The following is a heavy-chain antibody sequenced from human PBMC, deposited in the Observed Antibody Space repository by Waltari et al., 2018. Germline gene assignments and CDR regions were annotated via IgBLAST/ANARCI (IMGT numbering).Heavy chain of an antibody. CDR1: GGSISSSSSY. V-gene: IGHV4-39*01. CDR2: IYYSGSH. D-gene: IGHD2-2*01. J-gene: IGHJ4*02. Sequence: QLQLQESGPGLVKPSETLSLTCTVSGGSISSSSSYWGWIRQPPGKGLEWIGSIYYSGSHDYNPSLKRRVTISVYTSNTQFSLKLSSVTAADTAVYYCARHGEGYCSSTSCYEGSGADYWGQGTLVTVSS. CDR3: ARHGEGYCSSTSCYEGSGADY.